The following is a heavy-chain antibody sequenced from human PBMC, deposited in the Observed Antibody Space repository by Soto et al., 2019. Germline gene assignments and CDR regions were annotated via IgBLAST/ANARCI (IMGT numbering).Heavy chain of an antibody. V-gene: IGHV2-5*02. Sequence: QITLKESGPTLVKPTQTLTLTCTFSGFSLSTTAVGVGWIRQPPGRALEWLALIYWDDDKRYSPSLKSRLTITKDTSKNQVVLTMTNMDPVDTATYYCAHIAYAWVLGGFDYWGQETLVTVSS. CDR2: IYWDDDK. CDR1: GFSLSTTAVG. J-gene: IGHJ4*02. D-gene: IGHD3-16*01. CDR3: AHIAYAWVLGGFDY.